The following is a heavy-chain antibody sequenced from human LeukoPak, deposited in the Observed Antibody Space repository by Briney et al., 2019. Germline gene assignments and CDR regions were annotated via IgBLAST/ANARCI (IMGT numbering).Heavy chain of an antibody. CDR3: AKSMEPLLRYFDWAPYGMDV. CDR1: GFTFSSYW. CDR2: ISYDGSNK. Sequence: GGSLRLSCAASGFTFSSYWMSWVRQAPGKGLEWVAVISYDGSNKYYADSVKGRFTISRDNSKNTLYLQMNSLRAEDTAVYYCAKSMEPLLRYFDWAPYGMDVWGQGTTVTVSS. J-gene: IGHJ6*02. V-gene: IGHV3-30*18. D-gene: IGHD3-9*01.